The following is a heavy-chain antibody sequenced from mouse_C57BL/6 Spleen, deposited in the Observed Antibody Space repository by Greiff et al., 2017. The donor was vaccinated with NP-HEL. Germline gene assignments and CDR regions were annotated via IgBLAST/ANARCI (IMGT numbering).Heavy chain of an antibody. J-gene: IGHJ2*01. Sequence: QVQLKESGAELVKPGASVKISCKASGYAFSSYWMNWVKQRPGKGLEWIGQIYPGDGDTNYNGKFKGKATLTADKSSSTAYMQLSSLTSEDSAVYFCARGGYYPLFDYWGQGTTLTVSS. CDR2: IYPGDGDT. D-gene: IGHD2-3*01. CDR3: ARGGYYPLFDY. CDR1: GYAFSSYW. V-gene: IGHV1-80*01.